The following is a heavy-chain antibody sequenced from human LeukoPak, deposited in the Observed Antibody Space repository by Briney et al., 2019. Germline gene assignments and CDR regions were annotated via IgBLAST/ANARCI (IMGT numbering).Heavy chain of an antibody. D-gene: IGHD6-13*01. CDR2: IHPSVGNP. V-gene: IGHV1-46*01. CDR1: GYTFTSHY. J-gene: IGHJ4*02. CDR3: ARDCSSTACQGPVLDF. Sequence: ASVKVSCKASGYTFTSHYVHWVRQAPGQGLEWMGIIHPSVGNPRSTENFQGRVTMTRDTSTSTVYLELRSLTSQDTAVYYCARDCSSTACQGPVLDFWGQGTLLSVSS.